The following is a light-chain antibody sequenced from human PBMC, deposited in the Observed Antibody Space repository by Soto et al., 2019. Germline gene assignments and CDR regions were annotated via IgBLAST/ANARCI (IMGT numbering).Light chain of an antibody. Sequence: PVEAATLHCRASQSVSGSLAWCQHKPGQAPRLLIYDASNRATGAPTRFSGSGSGTEFTLTISRLEPEDFVVFYCYPYDSTPPTFGQGTKVDIK. CDR3: YPYDSTPPT. CDR2: DAS. CDR1: QSVSGS. J-gene: IGKJ1*01. V-gene: IGKV3-20*01.